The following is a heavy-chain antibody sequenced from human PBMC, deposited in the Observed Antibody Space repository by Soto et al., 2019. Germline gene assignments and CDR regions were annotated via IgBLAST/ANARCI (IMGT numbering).Heavy chain of an antibody. J-gene: IGHJ4*02. CDR2: ISSSSGSTI. V-gene: IGHV3-48*03. CDR3: AGGVMYSGSYQD. Sequence: GGSLRLSCAASGFTFSSYEMGWVRQAPGKGLEWVSYISSSSGSTIKYADSVRGRFTISRDNAKNSLFLHMASLRAEDTAVYYCAGGVMYSGSYQDWGQGTLVTVSS. D-gene: IGHD1-26*01. CDR1: GFTFSSYE.